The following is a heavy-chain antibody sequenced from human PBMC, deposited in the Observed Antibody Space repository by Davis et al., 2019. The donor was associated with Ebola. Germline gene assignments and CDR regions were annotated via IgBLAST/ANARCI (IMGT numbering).Heavy chain of an antibody. V-gene: IGHV1-46*01. CDR1: GYTFTSYY. J-gene: IGHJ6*02. D-gene: IGHD3-10*01. CDR2: INPSGGST. CDR3: ARDFVLLWFGELPDQNYYYYYGMDV. Sequence: ASVKVSCKASGYTFTSYYMHWVRQAPGQGLEWMGIINPSGGSTSYAQKFQGRVTMTRETSTSTVYMELSSLRSEDTAVYYCARDFVLLWFGELPDQNYYYYYGMDVWGQGTTVTVSS.